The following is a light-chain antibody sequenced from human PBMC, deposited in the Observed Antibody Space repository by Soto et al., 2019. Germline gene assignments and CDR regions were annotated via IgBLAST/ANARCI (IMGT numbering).Light chain of an antibody. Sequence: ENVLTQSPGTLSLAPGERATLSCRASQSVSNNYLAWYQQKPGQAPRLLIYGASNRATGIPDRFSGSGSGTEFTLTISRLEPEDFAVDDCQQYGSSGTFGQGTKVDIK. J-gene: IGKJ1*01. CDR1: QSVSNNY. V-gene: IGKV3-20*01. CDR2: GAS. CDR3: QQYGSSGT.